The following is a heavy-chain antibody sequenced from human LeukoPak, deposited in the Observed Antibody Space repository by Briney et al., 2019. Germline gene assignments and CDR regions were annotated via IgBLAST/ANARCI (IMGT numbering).Heavy chain of an antibody. CDR2: IYYSWST. CDR1: GGSVSSYY. Sequence: SETLSLTCTVSGGSVSSYYWSWIRQPPGKGLEWIGYIYYSWSTNYNPSLKSRVTISVDTSKNQFSLKLSSVTAADTAVYYCARYQVVILDNAFDIWGQGTMVTVSS. V-gene: IGHV4-59*02. J-gene: IGHJ3*02. CDR3: ARYQVVILDNAFDI. D-gene: IGHD2-21*01.